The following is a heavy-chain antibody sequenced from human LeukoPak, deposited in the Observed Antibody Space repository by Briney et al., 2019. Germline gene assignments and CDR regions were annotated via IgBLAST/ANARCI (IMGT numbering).Heavy chain of an antibody. CDR1: GDSVSSNSAA. J-gene: IGHJ6*03. Sequence: LSQTLSLTCAISGDSVSSNSAAWNWLRQSPSGGLEWLGRTYYRSKWYNDYAVSVKSRITINPDTSKNQFSLQLNSVTPEDTAVYYCARETVAAAVHYYYYYYMDVWGKGTTVTVSS. D-gene: IGHD6-13*01. CDR3: ARETVAAAVHYYYYYYMDV. V-gene: IGHV6-1*01. CDR2: TYYRSKWYN.